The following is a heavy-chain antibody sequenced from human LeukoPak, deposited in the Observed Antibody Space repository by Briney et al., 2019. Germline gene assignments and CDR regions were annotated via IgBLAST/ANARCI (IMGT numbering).Heavy chain of an antibody. CDR1: GGTFSSYA. Sequence: GASVKVSCKASGGTFSSYAISWVRQAPGQGLEWMGRIVPILGIANYAQKFQGRVTITADKSTSTAYMELRSLRSDDAAVYYCARGDYGSGSYRADYWGQGTLVTVSS. CDR2: IVPILGIA. D-gene: IGHD3-10*01. V-gene: IGHV1-69*04. J-gene: IGHJ4*02. CDR3: ARGDYGSGSYRADY.